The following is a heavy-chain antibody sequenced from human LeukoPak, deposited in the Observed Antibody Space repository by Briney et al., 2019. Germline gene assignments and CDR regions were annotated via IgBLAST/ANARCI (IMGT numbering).Heavy chain of an antibody. CDR3: ARGRRQWLVLPSDYYFYMDV. V-gene: IGHV4-34*01. CDR2: INHSGST. J-gene: IGHJ6*03. Sequence: PSETLSLTCAVYGGSFSGYYWSWIRQPPGKGLEWIGEINHSGSTNYNPSLKSRVTISVDTSKNQFSLKLSSVTAADTAVYYCARGRRQWLVLPSDYYFYMDVWGKGTTVTVSS. D-gene: IGHD6-19*01. CDR1: GGSFSGYY.